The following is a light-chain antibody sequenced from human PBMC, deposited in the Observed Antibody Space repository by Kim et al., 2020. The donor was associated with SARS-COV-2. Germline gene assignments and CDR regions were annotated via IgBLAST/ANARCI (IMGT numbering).Light chain of an antibody. Sequence: QSVLTQPPSASGTPGQRVTISCSGSSSNIGSDYVYWYQQLPGTAPKLFIYRNSQRPSGVPDRFSGSKSGTSASLAISRLRFEDEAEYYCAVWDESLSGWLFGGGTKVTVL. CDR1: SSNIGSDY. V-gene: IGLV1-47*01. CDR3: AVWDESLSGWL. CDR2: RNS. J-gene: IGLJ3*02.